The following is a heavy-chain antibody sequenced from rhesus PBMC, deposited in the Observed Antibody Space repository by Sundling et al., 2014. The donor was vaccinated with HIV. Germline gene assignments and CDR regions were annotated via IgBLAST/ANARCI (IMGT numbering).Heavy chain of an antibody. V-gene: IGHV4-106*01. Sequence: QVQLQESGPAVVKPSETLSLTCGVSGTSISGTHYWSWIRQPPGKGLEWIGYIFRTAGSTYYNPSLKSRVTISEDTSKNQFSLKLSSVTAADTAVYYCARAITGTTFYWGQGVLVTVSS. J-gene: IGHJ4*01. CDR1: GTSISGTHY. CDR2: IFRTAGST. CDR3: ARAITGTTFY. D-gene: IGHD1-26*01.